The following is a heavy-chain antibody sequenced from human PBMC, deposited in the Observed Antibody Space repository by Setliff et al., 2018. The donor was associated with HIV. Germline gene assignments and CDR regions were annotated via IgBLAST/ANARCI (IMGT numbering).Heavy chain of an antibody. D-gene: IGHD2-21*01. CDR2: INNEGGTT. V-gene: IGHV3-74*01. CDR1: GFTFSSDW. Sequence: PGGSLRLSCAASGFTFSSDWMHWVRQAPGKEPVWVSRINNEGGTTNYADSVKGRFTISRDNAKNTLYLQMDSLRGEDTAVYYCVRSYCGGDCYDWGQGTLVTVSS. CDR3: VRSYCGGDCYD. J-gene: IGHJ4*02.